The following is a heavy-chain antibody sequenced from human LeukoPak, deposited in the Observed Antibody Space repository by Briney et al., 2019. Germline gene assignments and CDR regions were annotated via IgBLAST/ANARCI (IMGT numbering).Heavy chain of an antibody. CDR1: GLTVSSNY. CDR2: IYSGGNT. V-gene: IGHV3-66*01. CDR3: ARDDYYDSSGLDY. D-gene: IGHD3-22*01. J-gene: IGHJ4*02. Sequence: PGGSLRLSCAASGLTVSSNYMSWVRQAPGKGLEWVSVIYSGGNTGYADSVKGRFTISRDNSKNTLYLQMNSLRVEDTAVYYCARDDYYDSSGLDYWGQGTLVTVSS.